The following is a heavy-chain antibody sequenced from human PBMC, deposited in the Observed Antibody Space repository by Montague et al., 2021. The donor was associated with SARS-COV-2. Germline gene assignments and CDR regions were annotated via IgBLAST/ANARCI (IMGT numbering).Heavy chain of an antibody. CDR2: IFHSGRL. Sequence: SETLSLTCAVSGGSINSSNWWCWVRQPPGKGLEWIGEIFHSGRLNYNPSLYSRVTISVDNLRNQFSLQLTFVTAAAAAVYYCAGRGGHDIRRTLEGGFDPWGQGTLVTVSS. CDR1: GGSINSSNW. J-gene: IGHJ5*02. V-gene: IGHV4-4*02. D-gene: IGHD1-1*01. CDR3: AGRGGHDIRRTLEGGFDP.